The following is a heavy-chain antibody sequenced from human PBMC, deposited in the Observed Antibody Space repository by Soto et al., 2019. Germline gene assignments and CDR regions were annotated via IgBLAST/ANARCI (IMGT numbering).Heavy chain of an antibody. D-gene: IGHD3-22*01. J-gene: IGHJ6*02. V-gene: IGHV3-48*03. Sequence: PGGSLRLSCAASGFTFSSYEMNWVRQAPGKGLEWVSYISSSGSTMYYADSVKGRFTISRDNAKNSLYLQMNSLRAEDTAVYYCARDSRYDSSGYFDYYYYGMDVWGQGTTVTVSS. CDR2: ISSSGSTM. CDR1: GFTFSSYE. CDR3: ARDSRYDSSGYFDYYYYGMDV.